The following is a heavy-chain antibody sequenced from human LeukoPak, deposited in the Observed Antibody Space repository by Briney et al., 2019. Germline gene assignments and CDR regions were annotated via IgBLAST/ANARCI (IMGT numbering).Heavy chain of an antibody. CDR1: GGSTSSSSFY. J-gene: IGHJ4*02. V-gene: IGHV4-39*01. Sequence: SETLSLTCTVSGGSTSSSSFYWGWIRQPPGKGLECIGRISYSGRTYYNPSLQSRVTISVDTSKNQFSLRLSSVTAADTAVYYCARLLYSNGGNFDYWGQGTLVTVSS. CDR3: ARLLYSNGGNFDY. CDR2: ISYSGRT. D-gene: IGHD6-19*01.